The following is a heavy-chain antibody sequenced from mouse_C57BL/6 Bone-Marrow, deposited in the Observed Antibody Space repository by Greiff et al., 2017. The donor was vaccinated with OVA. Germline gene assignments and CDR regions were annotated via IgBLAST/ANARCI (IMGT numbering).Heavy chain of an antibody. CDR1: GFTFTDYY. CDR3: ARSPMSYDGGSWFAY. J-gene: IGHJ3*01. D-gene: IGHD2-12*01. V-gene: IGHV7-3*01. Sequence: EVHLVESGGGLVQPGGSLSLSCAASGFTFTDYYMSWVRQPPGKALEWLGFIRNKANGYTTEYSASVKGRFTISSDNSQSILYLQMNALRAEDSATYYCARSPMSYDGGSWFAYWGQGTLVTVSA. CDR2: IRNKANGYTT.